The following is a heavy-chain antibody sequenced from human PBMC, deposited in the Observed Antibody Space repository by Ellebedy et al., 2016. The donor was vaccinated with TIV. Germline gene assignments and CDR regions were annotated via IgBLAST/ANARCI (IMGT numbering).Heavy chain of an antibody. CDR1: GGSFSGYY. CDR3: ARGVKDVVVVATLHAFDI. D-gene: IGHD2-15*01. CDR2: INHSGST. Sequence: MPSETLSLTCAVYGGSFSGYYWSWIRQPPGKGLEWIGEINHSGSTNYNPSLKSRVTISVDTSKNQFSLKLSSVTAADTAVYYCARGVKDVVVVATLHAFDIWGQGTMVTVSS. J-gene: IGHJ3*02. V-gene: IGHV4-34*01.